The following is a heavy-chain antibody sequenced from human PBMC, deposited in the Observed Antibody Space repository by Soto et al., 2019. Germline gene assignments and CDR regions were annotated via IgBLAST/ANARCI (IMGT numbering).Heavy chain of an antibody. CDR3: ARVSSRGWFDP. CDR2: IYHSGST. V-gene: IGHV4-30-2*01. CDR1: GGSISSGGYS. Sequence: PSETLSLTCAVSGGSISSGGYSWSWIRQPPGKGLEWIGYIYHSGSTYYNPSLKSRVTISVDRSKNQFSLKLSSVTAADTAVYYCARVSSRGWFDPWGQGTLVTVSS. J-gene: IGHJ5*02.